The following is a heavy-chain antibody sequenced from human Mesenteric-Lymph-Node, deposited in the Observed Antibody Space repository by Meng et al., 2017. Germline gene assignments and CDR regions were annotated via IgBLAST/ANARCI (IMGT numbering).Heavy chain of an antibody. CDR3: ARVFWWRADRHSNYYYGMDV. V-gene: IGHV1-69*06. Sequence: SVKVSCKAAGYTFTDYSLHWVRQAPGQGLEWMGGIIPIFGTANYAQKFQGRVTITADKSTSTAHMELSSLRSEDTAVYYCARVFWWRADRHSNYYYGMDVWGQGTTVTVSS. CDR2: IIPIFGTA. D-gene: IGHD3-16*01. J-gene: IGHJ6*02. CDR1: GYTFTDYS.